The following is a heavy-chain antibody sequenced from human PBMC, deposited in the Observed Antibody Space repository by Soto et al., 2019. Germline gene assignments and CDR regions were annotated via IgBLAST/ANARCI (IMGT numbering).Heavy chain of an antibody. CDR2: IYYRGIT. CDR3: ARGPRGYIGYDYPNFDY. CDR1: GDSISSDAYY. D-gene: IGHD5-12*01. Sequence: SLTCTVSGDSISSDAYYWSWIRQPPGKGLEWIGNIYYRGITYYNPSLKSRVSISVDTSNNQFSLKLSSVAAADTAVYYCARGPRGYIGYDYPNFDYWGQGALVTVSS. V-gene: IGHV4-30-4*01. J-gene: IGHJ4*02.